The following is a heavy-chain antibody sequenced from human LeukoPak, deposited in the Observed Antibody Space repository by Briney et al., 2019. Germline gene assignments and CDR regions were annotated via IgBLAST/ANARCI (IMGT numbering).Heavy chain of an antibody. V-gene: IGHV1-8*01. Sequence: ASVKVSCKASGYTFTSYDINWVRQATGQGLEWMGWMNPNSGNTGYAQKFQGRVTMTRNTSISTAYMELSSLRSEGTAVYYCAGGGEQQRAFDIWGQGTMVTVSS. J-gene: IGHJ3*02. CDR3: AGGGEQQRAFDI. D-gene: IGHD6-13*01. CDR1: GYTFTSYD. CDR2: MNPNSGNT.